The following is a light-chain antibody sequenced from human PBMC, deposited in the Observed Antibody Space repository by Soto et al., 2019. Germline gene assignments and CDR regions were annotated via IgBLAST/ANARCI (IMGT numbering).Light chain of an antibody. V-gene: IGKV3-20*01. Sequence: EIVMTQSPATLSVSPGERASLSCGASQSLSSNFLAWYQQKPGQAPRLLIYGASSRATSIPDRFSGTGSETDFTLTINRLEPEDFAVYYCQQYENSPITFGQGTRLEIK. CDR2: GAS. CDR3: QQYENSPIT. CDR1: QSLSSNF. J-gene: IGKJ5*01.